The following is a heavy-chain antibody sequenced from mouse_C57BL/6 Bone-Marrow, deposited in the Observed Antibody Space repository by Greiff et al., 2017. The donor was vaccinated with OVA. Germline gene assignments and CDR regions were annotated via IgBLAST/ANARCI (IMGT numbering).Heavy chain of an antibody. CDR3: ARGNSYYYFDY. CDR2: INPNNGGT. V-gene: IGHV1-26*01. J-gene: IGHJ2*01. Sequence: EVQLQQSGPELVKPGASVKISCKASGYTFTDYYMNWVKQSHGKSLEWIGDINPNNGGTSYNQKFKGKATLTVDKSSSTAYMELRMLTSEDSAVYYCARGNSYYYFDYWGQGTTLTVSS. CDR1: GYTFTDYY. D-gene: IGHD2-12*01.